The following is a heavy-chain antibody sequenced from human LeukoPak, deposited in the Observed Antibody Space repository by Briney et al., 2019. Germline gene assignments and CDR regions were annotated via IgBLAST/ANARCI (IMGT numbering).Heavy chain of an antibody. CDR2: LSGSGGST. J-gene: IGHJ2*01. Sequence: LTGGSLRLSCAASGFTFSSYGMSWVRQAPGRGLEWVSALSGSGGSTYYADSVKGRFTISRDNSKNTLYLQMNILRAEDSAVFYCAKDRSSGYPEWYFDLWGRGTLVTVSS. D-gene: IGHD3-22*01. V-gene: IGHV3-23*01. CDR1: GFTFSSYG. CDR3: AKDRSSGYPEWYFDL.